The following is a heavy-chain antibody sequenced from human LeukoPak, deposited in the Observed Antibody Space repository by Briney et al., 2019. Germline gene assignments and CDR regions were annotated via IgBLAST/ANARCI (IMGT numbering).Heavy chain of an antibody. J-gene: IGHJ5*02. D-gene: IGHD6-19*01. Sequence: GGSLRLSCAASGFTFSSYWMSWVRQAPGKGLEWVANIKQDGSEKYYVDSVKGRFTISRDNAKNSLYLQMNSLRAEDTAVYCAREMLAAVAAQSWGQGTLVTVSS. CDR2: IKQDGSEK. V-gene: IGHV3-7*01. CDR3: AREMLAAVAAQS. CDR1: GFTFSSYW.